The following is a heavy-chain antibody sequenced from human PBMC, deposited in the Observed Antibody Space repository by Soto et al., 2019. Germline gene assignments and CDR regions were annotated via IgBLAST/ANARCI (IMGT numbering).Heavy chain of an antibody. CDR3: ANYAEGLLFPGFGY. CDR2: INHSGST. D-gene: IGHD3-3*01. V-gene: IGHV4-34*01. CDR1: GGSFSGYY. Sequence: PPETLSLTCAVYGGSFSGYYWSWIRQPPGKGLEWIGEINHSGSTNYNPSLKSRVTISVDTYKNQFSLKLSSVTAADTAVYYCANYAEGLLFPGFGYWGQGTLLTVS. J-gene: IGHJ4*02.